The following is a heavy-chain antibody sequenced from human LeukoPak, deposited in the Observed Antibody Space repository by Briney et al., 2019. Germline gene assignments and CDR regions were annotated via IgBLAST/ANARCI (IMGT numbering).Heavy chain of an antibody. J-gene: IGHJ4*02. CDR3: ARGGTAMVFPAQRFDY. CDR1: GGSFSGYC. Sequence: SETLSLTCAVYGGSFSGYCWSWIRQPPGKGLEWIGEINHSGSTNYNPSLKSRVTISVDTSKNQFSLKLSSVTAADTAVYYCARGGTAMVFPAQRFDYWGQGTLVTVSS. CDR2: INHSGST. V-gene: IGHV4-34*01. D-gene: IGHD5-18*01.